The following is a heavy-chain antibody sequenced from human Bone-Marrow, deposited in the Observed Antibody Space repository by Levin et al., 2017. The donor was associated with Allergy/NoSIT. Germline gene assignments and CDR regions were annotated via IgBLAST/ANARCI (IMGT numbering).Heavy chain of an antibody. CDR1: GFAFSSYW. CDR2: IQEDGGEK. CDR3: ARTGFGQRYYFDQ. V-gene: IGHV3-7*01. D-gene: IGHD3-16*01. J-gene: IGHJ4*02. Sequence: PGGSLRLSCVASGFAFSSYWMTWVRQAPGKGLEWVANIQEDGGEKYFVDSVKGRFTISRDNAKNSLYLQVNSLRAEDTAVYYCARTGFGQRYYFDQWGQGTLVTVSS.